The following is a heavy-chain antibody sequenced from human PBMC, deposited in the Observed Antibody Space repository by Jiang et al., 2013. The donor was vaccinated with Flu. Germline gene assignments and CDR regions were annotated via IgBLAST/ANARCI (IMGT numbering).Heavy chain of an antibody. D-gene: IGHD3-3*01. Sequence: DGGTTDYAAPVKGRFTISRDDSKNTLYLQMNSLKTEDTAVYYCTTQYHYDFWSGYWYFDYWGQGTLVTVSS. CDR2: DGGTT. CDR3: TTQYHYDFWSGYWYFDY. V-gene: IGHV3-15*01. J-gene: IGHJ4*02.